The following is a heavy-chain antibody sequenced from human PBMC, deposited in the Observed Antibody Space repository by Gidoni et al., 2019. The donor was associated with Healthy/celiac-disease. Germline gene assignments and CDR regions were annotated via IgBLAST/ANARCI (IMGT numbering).Heavy chain of an antibody. D-gene: IGHD3-10*01. J-gene: IGHJ6*02. V-gene: IGHV3-33*01. CDR1: GFTFSRYG. CDR2: IWYDGSNK. Sequence: QVQLVESGGGVVQPGRSLRLSCAASGFTFSRYGMHWVRQAPGKGLEWVAVIWYDGSNKYYADSVKGRFTISRDNSKNTLYLQMNSLRAEDTAVYYCARSLSRITMVQGVITRDYYYGMDVWGQGTTVTVSS. CDR3: ARSLSRITMVQGVITRDYYYGMDV.